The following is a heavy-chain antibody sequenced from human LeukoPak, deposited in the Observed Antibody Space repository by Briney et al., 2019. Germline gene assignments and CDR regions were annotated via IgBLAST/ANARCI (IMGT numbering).Heavy chain of an antibody. CDR1: GYTFTSYD. J-gene: IGHJ5*02. CDR2: IIPIFGTA. CDR3: VRGWELQADWFDP. V-gene: IGHV1-69*13. Sequence: SVKVSCKASGYTFTSYDINWVRQAPGQGLEWMGGIIPIFGTANYAQKFQGRVTITADESTSTAYMELSSLRSEDTAVYYCVRGWELQADWFDPWGQGTLVTVSS. D-gene: IGHD1-26*01.